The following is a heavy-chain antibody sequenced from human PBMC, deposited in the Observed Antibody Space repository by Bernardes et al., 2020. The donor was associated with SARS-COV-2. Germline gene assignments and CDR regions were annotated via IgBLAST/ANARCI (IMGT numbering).Heavy chain of an antibody. J-gene: IGHJ3*01. D-gene: IGHD6-19*01. V-gene: IGHV3-33*01. CDR2: IWYNESKK. CDR1: GFSFSSSG. Sequence: GGSLRLSCVASGFSFSSSGMHWVRQAPGKGLEWVALIWYNESKKYYADSVKGRFTISRDNSAKTLYLEMSSLTAEDTAVYYCARPMAVPYVGYVFDLWGQGTKVIVSS. CDR3: ARPMAVPYVGYVFDL.